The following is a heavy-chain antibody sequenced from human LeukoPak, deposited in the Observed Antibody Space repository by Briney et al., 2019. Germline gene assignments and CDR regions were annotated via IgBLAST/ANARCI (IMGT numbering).Heavy chain of an antibody. V-gene: IGHV4-39*07. CDR2: IYYSGST. Sequence: PSETLSLTCTVSGGSISSYYWGWIRQPPGKGLEWIGSIYYSGSTYYNPSLKSRVTISVDTSKNQFSLKLSSVTAADTAVYYCARERELYYYYYYMDVWGKGTTVTVSS. J-gene: IGHJ6*03. CDR1: GGSISSYY. CDR3: ARERELYYYYYYMDV. D-gene: IGHD1-26*01.